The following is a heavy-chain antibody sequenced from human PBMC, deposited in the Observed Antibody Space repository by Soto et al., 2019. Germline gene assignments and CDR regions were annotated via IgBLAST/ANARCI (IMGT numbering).Heavy chain of an antibody. V-gene: IGHV5-10-1*01. CDR2: IDPSESYV. CDR1: GYDFTDYW. Sequence: EVQLVQSGAEAKKPGESLRISCKGSGYDFTDYWIAWVRQMPGKGLEWLGRIDPSESYVNYSPSFQGHVTISADKSISTASLQWNSLRASDSAMYYCARHFGTSGLDNGFDPWGQGTLVTVSS. J-gene: IGHJ5*02. CDR3: ARHFGTSGLDNGFDP. D-gene: IGHD3-3*01.